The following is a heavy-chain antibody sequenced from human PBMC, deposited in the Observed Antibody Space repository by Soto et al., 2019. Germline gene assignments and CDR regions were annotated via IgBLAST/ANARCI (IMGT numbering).Heavy chain of an antibody. CDR1: GYTLTELS. CDR2: FDPEDGET. V-gene: IGHV1-24*01. J-gene: IGHJ4*02. Sequence: ASVKVSCKVSGYTLTELSMHWVRQAPGKGLEWMGGFDPEDGETIYAQKFQGRVTMTEDTSTDTAYMELSSLRSEDTAVYYCATDLGIAAGSDYWGQGILVTVSS. CDR3: ATDLGIAAGSDY. D-gene: IGHD6-13*01.